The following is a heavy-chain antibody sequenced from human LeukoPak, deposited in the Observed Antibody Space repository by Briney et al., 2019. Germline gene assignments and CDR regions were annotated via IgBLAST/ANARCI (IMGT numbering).Heavy chain of an antibody. V-gene: IGHV3-23*01. CDR2: ISGSGGST. CDR3: AKPPWDAFDI. D-gene: IGHD1-26*01. Sequence: GGSLRLSCAASGFTFSSYAMCWVRQAPRKGLDWVSAISGSGGSTYYSDSVKGRFTISRDNSKNTLYLQMNSLRAEDTAVYYCAKPPWDAFDIWGQGTMVTVSS. J-gene: IGHJ3*02. CDR1: GFTFSSYA.